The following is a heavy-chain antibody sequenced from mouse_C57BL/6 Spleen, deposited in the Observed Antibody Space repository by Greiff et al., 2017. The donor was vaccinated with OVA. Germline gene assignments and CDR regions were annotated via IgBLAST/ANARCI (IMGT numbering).Heavy chain of an antibody. V-gene: IGHV5-4*03. Sequence: DVMLVESGGGLVKPGGSLKLSCAASGFTFSSYAMSWVRQTPEKRLEWVATISDGGSYTYYPDNVKGRFTISRDNAKNNLYLQMSHLKSEDTAMYYCARNYYGSRGDAMDYWGQGTSVTVSS. CDR3: ARNYYGSRGDAMDY. CDR1: GFTFSSYA. D-gene: IGHD1-1*01. CDR2: ISDGGSYT. J-gene: IGHJ4*01.